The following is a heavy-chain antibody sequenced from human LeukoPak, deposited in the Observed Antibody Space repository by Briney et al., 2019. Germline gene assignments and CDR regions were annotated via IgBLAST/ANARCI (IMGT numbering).Heavy chain of an antibody. CDR1: GYTFTSYG. CDR2: ISAYNGNT. J-gene: IGHJ5*02. CDR3: ARDRGYGSGSYYWFDP. D-gene: IGHD3-10*01. Sequence: AASVKVSCKASGYTFTSYGISWVRQAPGQGLEWMGWISAYNGNTNYAQKLQGRVTMTTDTSTSTAYMELRSLRSDDTAVYYCARDRGYGSGSYYWFDPWGQGTLVTVSS. V-gene: IGHV1-18*01.